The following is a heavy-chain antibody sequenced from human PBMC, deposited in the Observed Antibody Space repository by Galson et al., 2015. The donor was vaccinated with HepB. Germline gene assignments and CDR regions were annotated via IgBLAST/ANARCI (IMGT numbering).Heavy chain of an antibody. CDR2: IWYDGSNK. Sequence: SLRLSCAASGFTFSSYGMHWVRQAPGKGLEWVAVIWYDGSNKYYADSVKGRFTISRDNSKNTLYLQMNSLRAEDTAVYYCARDEPLGSSGWYDDRAEYFQHWGQGTLVTVSS. CDR3: ARDEPLGSSGWYDDRAEYFQH. J-gene: IGHJ1*01. D-gene: IGHD6-19*01. CDR1: GFTFSSYG. V-gene: IGHV3-33*08.